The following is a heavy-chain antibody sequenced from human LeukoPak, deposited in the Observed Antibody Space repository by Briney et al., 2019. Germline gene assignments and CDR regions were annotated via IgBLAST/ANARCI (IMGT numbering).Heavy chain of an antibody. D-gene: IGHD6-13*01. J-gene: IGHJ5*02. CDR1: FGTFINRA. CDR2: IIPILGIA. CDR3: ARCRIEAASTWFDH. V-gene: IGHV1-69*04. Sequence: ASVKVSLKHGFGTFINRALSGMGEAPGQGLEWMGRIIPILGIANYAQKFQGRVTITADKSTSTAYMELSSLRSEDTAVYYCARCRIEAASTWFDHWGQGTLVTVSS.